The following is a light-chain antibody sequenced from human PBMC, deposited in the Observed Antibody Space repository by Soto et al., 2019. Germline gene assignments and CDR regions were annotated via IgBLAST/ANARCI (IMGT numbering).Light chain of an antibody. CDR2: GAS. CDR1: QSVSGH. V-gene: IGKV3-15*01. J-gene: IGKJ4*01. CDR3: QQYNNWPPLT. Sequence: EIVMTQSPATLSVSPGERVTLSCRASQSVSGHLAWYQQKPGQAPRLIISGASTRATGIPARFSGSGSGTEFTLTISSLQSEDFAVYYCQQYNNWPPLTFGGGTKVEIK.